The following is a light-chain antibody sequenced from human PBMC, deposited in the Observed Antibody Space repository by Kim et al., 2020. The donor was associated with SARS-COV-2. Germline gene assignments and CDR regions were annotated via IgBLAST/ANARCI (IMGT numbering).Light chain of an antibody. V-gene: IGLV1-47*01. J-gene: IGLJ3*02. CDR2: TNN. Sequence: GQRVTMSCAGRNSNNGSNYVYWYQQLPGTAPKLHIYTNNQRPSGVPDRFSGSKSGTSASLAISGLRSEDEADYYCAAWDGSLSGWVFGGGTQLTVL. CDR1: NSNNGSNY. CDR3: AAWDGSLSGWV.